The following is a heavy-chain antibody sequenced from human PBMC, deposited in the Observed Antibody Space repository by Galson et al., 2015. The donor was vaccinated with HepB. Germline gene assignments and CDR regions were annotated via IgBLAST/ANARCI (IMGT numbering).Heavy chain of an antibody. CDR3: ARVGQWEGHAFDI. V-gene: IGHV1-3*01. CDR2: INAGNGNT. CDR1: GYTFTSYA. Sequence: QSGAEVKKPGASVKVSCKASGYTFTSYAMHWVRQAPGQRLEWMGWINAGNGNTKYSQKFQGRVTITRDTSASTAYMELSNLRSEDTAVYYCARVGQWEGHAFDIWGQGTMVTVSS. J-gene: IGHJ3*02. D-gene: IGHD1-26*01.